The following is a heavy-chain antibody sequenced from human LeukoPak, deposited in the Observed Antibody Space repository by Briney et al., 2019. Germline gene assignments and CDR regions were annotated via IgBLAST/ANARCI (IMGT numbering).Heavy chain of an antibody. Sequence: ASVKVSCKASGYTFTGYYMHWVRQAPGQGLEWMGWINPNSGGTNYAQKFQDRVTMTRDTSISTAYMELSRLRSDDTAVYYCARRRATTTVADYWGQGTLVTVSS. CDR1: GYTFTGYY. J-gene: IGHJ4*02. CDR2: INPNSGGT. V-gene: IGHV1-2*02. CDR3: ARRRATTTVADY. D-gene: IGHD5-24*01.